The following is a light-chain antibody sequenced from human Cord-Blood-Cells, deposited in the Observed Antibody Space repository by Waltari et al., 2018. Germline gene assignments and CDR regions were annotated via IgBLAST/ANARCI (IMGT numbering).Light chain of an antibody. CDR1: SSTLGAGHE. Sequence: QSVLTQPPSVSGAPGQRVTISCPGSSSTLGAGHELHWYQQLPGTAPKLLIYGNSNRPSGVPDRFSGSKSGTSASLAITGLQAEDEADYYCQSYDSSLSGSVFGGGTKLTVL. CDR2: GNS. CDR3: QSYDSSLSGSV. J-gene: IGLJ3*02. V-gene: IGLV1-40*01.